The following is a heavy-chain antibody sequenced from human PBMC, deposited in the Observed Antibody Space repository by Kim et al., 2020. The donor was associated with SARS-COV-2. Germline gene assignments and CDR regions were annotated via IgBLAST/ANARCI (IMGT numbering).Heavy chain of an antibody. CDR1: GFTFSSYS. CDR2: ISSSSTI. D-gene: IGHD6-19*01. J-gene: IGHJ4*02. CDR3: ARGGSSGWYGGY. V-gene: IGHV3-48*02. Sequence: GGSLRLSCAASGFTFSSYSMNWVRQAPGKGLEWVSYISSSSTIYYADSVKGRFTISRDNAKNSLYLQMNSLRDEDTAVYYCARGGSSGWYGGYWGQGTLVTVSS.